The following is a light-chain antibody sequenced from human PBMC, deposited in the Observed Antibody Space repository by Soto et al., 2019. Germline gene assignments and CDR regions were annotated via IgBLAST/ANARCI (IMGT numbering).Light chain of an antibody. V-gene: IGLV2-14*01. Sequence: QSALTQPASVSGSPGQSITIPCTGTSSDVGAYNYVSWYQHHPGKAPKLMIYEVSNWPSGVSNRFSGSKSGNTASLTISGLQAEDEADYYCSSYTTSSTLFGGGTKLTVL. CDR1: SSDVGAYNY. J-gene: IGLJ2*01. CDR3: SSYTTSSTL. CDR2: EVS.